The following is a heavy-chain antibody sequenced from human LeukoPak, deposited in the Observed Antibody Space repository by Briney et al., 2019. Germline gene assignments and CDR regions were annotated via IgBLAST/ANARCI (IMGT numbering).Heavy chain of an antibody. V-gene: IGHV3-23*01. CDR1: GFTFSNYA. CDR2: ISGSGGTT. D-gene: IGHD1-1*01. J-gene: IGHJ6*02. Sequence: TGGSLRLSCAASGFTFSNYAMSWVRQAPGKGLEWVSAISGSGGTTYYADSVKGRFTISRDNSKNTLYVQMNSLRAEDTAVYYCAKVNGWNGMDVWGQGTTVTASS. CDR3: AKVNGWNGMDV.